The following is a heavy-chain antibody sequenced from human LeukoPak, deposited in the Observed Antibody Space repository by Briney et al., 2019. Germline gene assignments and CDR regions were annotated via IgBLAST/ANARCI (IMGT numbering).Heavy chain of an antibody. D-gene: IGHD3-22*01. Sequence: PGGSLRLSCAASGFTFRSYDMHWVGQAPGKGLEWVAVVWYDESNKYYVDSVKGRFTISRDNSKNTLYLQMNSLRVEDTALYYCAREDSSGAFDIWGQGTMVTVSS. CDR3: AREDSSGAFDI. CDR2: VWYDESNK. J-gene: IGHJ3*02. CDR1: GFTFRSYD. V-gene: IGHV3-33*01.